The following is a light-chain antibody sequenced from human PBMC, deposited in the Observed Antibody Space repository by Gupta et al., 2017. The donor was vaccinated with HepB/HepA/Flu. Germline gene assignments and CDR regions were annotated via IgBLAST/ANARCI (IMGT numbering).Light chain of an antibody. Sequence: QSVLTQPLSVSAAPGQKVTISCSGNDSNIGYNYVSSYQQLPRTDTKRLMVYNNKRPSGSPDRFSGDKSGTEATPTTTGLHTGEEADDYCGKSYTILSSSVFGGGTKITVL. V-gene: IGLV1-51*01. CDR2: YNN. CDR3: GKSYTILSSSV. CDR1: DSNIGYNY. J-gene: IGLJ3*02.